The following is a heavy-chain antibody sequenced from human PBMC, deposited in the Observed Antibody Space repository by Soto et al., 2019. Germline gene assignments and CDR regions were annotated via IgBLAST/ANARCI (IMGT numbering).Heavy chain of an antibody. CDR2: MNPNSGNT. J-gene: IGHJ6*02. CDR1: GYTFTSYD. D-gene: IGHD3-3*01. Sequence: QVPLVQSGAEVKKPGASVKVSCKASGYTFTSYDINWVRRATGQGLEWMGWMNPNSGNTGYAQKFQGRVTMTRNTSISTAYMELSSLRSEDTAVYYCARGARYYDFWSGYSFYYGMDVWGQGTTVTVSS. V-gene: IGHV1-8*01. CDR3: ARGARYYDFWSGYSFYYGMDV.